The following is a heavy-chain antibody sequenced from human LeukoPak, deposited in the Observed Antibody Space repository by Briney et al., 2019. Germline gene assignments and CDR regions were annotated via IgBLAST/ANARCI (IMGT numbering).Heavy chain of an antibody. V-gene: IGHV4-34*01. D-gene: IGHD1-1*01. CDR1: GGSFSGYY. CDR3: ARGLERPRIFDI. CDR2: INHVGST. J-gene: IGHJ3*02. Sequence: SETLSLTCAVYGGSFSGYYWSWIRQPPGKGLEWIGEINHVGSTTYNPSLQSRVTISVDTSRKQFSLKLSSVTAAETAVYYCARGLERPRIFDIWGRGTMVTVSS.